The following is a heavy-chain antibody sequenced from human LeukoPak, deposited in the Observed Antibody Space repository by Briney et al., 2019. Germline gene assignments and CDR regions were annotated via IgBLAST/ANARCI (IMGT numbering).Heavy chain of an antibody. D-gene: IGHD2/OR15-2a*01. Sequence: GGSLRLSCAASGFNFNSFSMNWVRQAPGKGLEWVSYISSSGDNIHYSDSVEGRFTASRDNAKNTLYLQMNSLRLEDTAVYYCVRDWAPASMQAAPFDCWGQGTLVTVSS. CDR3: VRDWAPASMQAAPFDC. CDR1: GFNFNSFS. CDR2: ISSSGDNI. J-gene: IGHJ4*02. V-gene: IGHV3-48*04.